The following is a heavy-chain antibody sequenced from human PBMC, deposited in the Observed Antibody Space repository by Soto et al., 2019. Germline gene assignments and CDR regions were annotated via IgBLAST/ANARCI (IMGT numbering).Heavy chain of an antibody. CDR2: INAGNGNT. Sequence: ASVKVSCKASGYTFTSYAMHWVRQAPGQRLEWMGWINAGNGNTKYSQKFQGRVTMTRDTSTSTAYMELRSLRSDDTAVYYCARGRRSSDYYYMDVWGKGTTVTVSS. J-gene: IGHJ6*03. CDR3: ARGRRSSDYYYMDV. V-gene: IGHV1-3*01. CDR1: GYTFTSYA. D-gene: IGHD6-6*01.